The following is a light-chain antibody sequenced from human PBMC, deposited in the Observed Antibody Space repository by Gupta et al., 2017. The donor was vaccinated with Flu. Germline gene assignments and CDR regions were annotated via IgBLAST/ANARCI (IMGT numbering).Light chain of an antibody. J-gene: IGLJ3*02. CDR3: QVWDSSSDHWV. V-gene: IGLV3-21*02. CDR2: DDS. Sequence: SYVLTQPPSVSVAPGQTARITCGGNNIGSKSVHWYQQTPGQAPELVVYDDSDRPSGIPGRFSGSNSGNTATLTISRVEAGDEADYYCQVWDSSSDHWVFGGGTKLTVL. CDR1: NIGSKS.